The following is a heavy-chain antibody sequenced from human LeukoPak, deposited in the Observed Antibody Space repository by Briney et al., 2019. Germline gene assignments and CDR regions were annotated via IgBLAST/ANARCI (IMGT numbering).Heavy chain of an antibody. CDR3: ARVGVVTDDAFDI. Sequence: PGGSLRLSCAVSGFSFSGHYMSWVRQAPGKGLEWVANINPDGSEKNYGDSVKGRFNISRDNAKNSLFLQMNSLRADDTAVFYCARVGVVTDDAFDIWGQGTLVTVSS. J-gene: IGHJ3*02. CDR1: GFSFSGHY. V-gene: IGHV3-7*01. D-gene: IGHD3-3*01. CDR2: INPDGSEK.